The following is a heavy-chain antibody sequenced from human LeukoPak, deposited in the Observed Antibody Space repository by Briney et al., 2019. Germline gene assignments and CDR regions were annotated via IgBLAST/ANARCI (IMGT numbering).Heavy chain of an antibody. CDR3: ARFISGYFQYYFDY. D-gene: IGHD3-22*01. V-gene: IGHV4-39*07. CDR2: VFYNGAT. Sequence: SETLSLTCIVSGGSISSSIYYWAWVRQPPGKGLEWIGTVFYNGATQYSPSLRSRVTISIDTSTNQFSLKLTSVTAADTAVYYCARFISGYFQYYFDYWGQGTLVTVSS. J-gene: IGHJ4*02. CDR1: GGSISSSIYY.